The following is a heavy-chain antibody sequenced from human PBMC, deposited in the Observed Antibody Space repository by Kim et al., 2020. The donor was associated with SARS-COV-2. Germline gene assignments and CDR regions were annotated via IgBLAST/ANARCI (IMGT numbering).Heavy chain of an antibody. D-gene: IGHD3-10*01. J-gene: IGHJ6*02. CDR3: ARGGVLWFGDYGMDV. V-gene: IGHV3-48*03. Sequence: DSVKGRFTLSRDNAKNSLYLQMNSLRAEDTAVYYCARGGVLWFGDYGMDVWGQGTTVTVSS.